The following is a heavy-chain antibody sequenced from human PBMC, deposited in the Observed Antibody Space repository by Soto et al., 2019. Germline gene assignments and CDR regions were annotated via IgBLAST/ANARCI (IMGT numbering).Heavy chain of an antibody. J-gene: IGHJ6*02. Sequence: SGPTLVNPTQTLTLTCTFSGFSLSTSGMCVSWIRQPPGKALEWLARIDWDDDKYYSTSLKTRLTISKDTSKNQVVLTMTNMDPVDTATFYCARPAIDGYGYGSVWGMDVWGQGTRVTVSS. D-gene: IGHD5-18*01. CDR3: ARPAIDGYGYGSVWGMDV. CDR2: IDWDDDK. CDR1: GFSLSTSGMC. V-gene: IGHV2-70*11.